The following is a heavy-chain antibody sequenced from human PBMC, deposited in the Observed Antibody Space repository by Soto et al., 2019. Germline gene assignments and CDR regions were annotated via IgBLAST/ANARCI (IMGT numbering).Heavy chain of an antibody. V-gene: IGHV4-4*07. CDR1: GGSISSYY. Sequence: QVQLQESGPGLVKPSETLSLTCTVSGGSISSYYWSWIRQPAGKGLEWIGRIYTSGSTNYNPSLKSRVTMSVDTSKNQFSLKLSSVTAADTAVYYCAREEEQRVTTSWYFDLWGRGTLVTVSS. J-gene: IGHJ2*01. CDR2: IYTSGST. D-gene: IGHD4-17*01. CDR3: AREEEQRVTTSWYFDL.